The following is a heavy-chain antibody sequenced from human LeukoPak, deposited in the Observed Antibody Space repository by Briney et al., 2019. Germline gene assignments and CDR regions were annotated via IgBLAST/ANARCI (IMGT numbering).Heavy chain of an antibody. V-gene: IGHV3-74*01. CDR2: IKGDGIST. Sequence: GGSLRLSCAASGFDFSSNWMHWVRHAPGQGLVWVSRIKGDGISTNYADSVKGRFTISGDIAKNTLYLQMNSLRAEDTAVYYCAKEMRFQQWTYDYWGQGTLVTVSS. D-gene: IGHD6-19*01. CDR1: GFDFSSNW. J-gene: IGHJ4*02. CDR3: AKEMRFQQWTYDY.